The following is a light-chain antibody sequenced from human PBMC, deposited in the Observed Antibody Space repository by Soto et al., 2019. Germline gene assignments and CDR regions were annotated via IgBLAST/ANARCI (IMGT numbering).Light chain of an antibody. CDR2: GAS. J-gene: IGKJ1*01. V-gene: IGKV3-20*01. Sequence: EIVLTQSPGTLPSSPGERATLSCRASQSVSSSYLAWYQQKPGQAPRLLIYGASSRDTGIPDRFRGSESGTDFTLTISRLEPTDFAVYYCQQYGSSPRTFGQGTKVEIK. CDR1: QSVSSSY. CDR3: QQYGSSPRT.